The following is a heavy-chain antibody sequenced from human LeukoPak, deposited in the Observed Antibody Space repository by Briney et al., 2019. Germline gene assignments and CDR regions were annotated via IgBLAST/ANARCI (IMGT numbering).Heavy chain of an antibody. CDR2: IYYGGTT. J-gene: IGHJ6*02. V-gene: IGHV4-59*01. Sequence: SEALSLIHAVSGGHMGSYYWLWLRQPPGRELAWIGYIYYGGTTNYTPSLKSRVTLSVATSKNQFSLKLTSVTAADTAIYYCAREDPQTTVPEGLDVWGPGTPVTVSS. CDR1: GGHMGSYY. CDR3: AREDPQTTVPEGLDV. D-gene: IGHD4-17*01.